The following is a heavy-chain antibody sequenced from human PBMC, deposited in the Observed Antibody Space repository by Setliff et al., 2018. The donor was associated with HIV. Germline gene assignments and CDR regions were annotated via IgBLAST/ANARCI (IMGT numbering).Heavy chain of an antibody. D-gene: IGHD3-22*01. CDR3: ARARTDYEDRRRRSHYYIDV. Sequence: ASVKVSCKPSGYTFSNYDINWVRQAAGQGLEWMGWMNTDSRNTGYAQRFEGRVTLTWDTSISTAYLELNHLKSDDTAVYYCARARTDYEDRRRRSHYYIDVWARGATVTVSS. V-gene: IGHV1-8*02. CDR1: GYTFSNYD. CDR2: MNTDSRNT. J-gene: IGHJ6*03.